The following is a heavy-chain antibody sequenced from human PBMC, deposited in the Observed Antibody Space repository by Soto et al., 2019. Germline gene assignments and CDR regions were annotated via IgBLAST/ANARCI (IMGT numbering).Heavy chain of an antibody. Sequence: QVQLVQSGAEVKKPGSSVKVSCKASGGTFSSYTISWVRQAPGQGLEWMGKIIPILGIANYAQKFQGRVTITADKSTSTAYMELSRLRSEYTAMYYYGCRSVVRGLTILDYGGQETLVTVSS. CDR3: GCRSVVRGLTILDY. V-gene: IGHV1-69*02. J-gene: IGHJ4*02. CDR1: GGTFSSYT. CDR2: IIPILGIA. D-gene: IGHD3-10*01.